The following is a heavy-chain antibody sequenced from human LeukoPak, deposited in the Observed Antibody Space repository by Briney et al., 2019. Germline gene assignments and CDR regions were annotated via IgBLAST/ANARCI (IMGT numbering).Heavy chain of an antibody. CDR2: LYSGSDT. V-gene: IGHV3-53*01. CDR3: VRVGDHFHWYLDL. Sequence: GGSLTLSCAASGFSVTLNYMNWVRQAPGKGLEWVSILYSGSDTYYADSVKGRFTISRDSSKNMLFLHMNSLRAEDTAVYYCVRVGDHFHWYLDLLGRGTLVTVSS. J-gene: IGHJ2*01. CDR1: GFSVTLNY. D-gene: IGHD3-3*02.